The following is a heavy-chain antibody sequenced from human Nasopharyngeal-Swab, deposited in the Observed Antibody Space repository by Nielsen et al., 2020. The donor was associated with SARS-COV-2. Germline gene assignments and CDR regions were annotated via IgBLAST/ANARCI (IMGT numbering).Heavy chain of an antibody. D-gene: IGHD2/OR15-2a*01. CDR1: GFTFSSYW. CDR3: ARGFYGGASGDYYYYYGMDV. CDR2: IKQDGSEK. Sequence: GGSLRLSCAASGFTFSSYWMSWVRQAPGKGLEWVADIKQDGSEKYYVDSVKGRFTISRDNAKNSLYLQMNSLRAEDTAVYYCARGFYGGASGDYYYYYGMDVWGQGTTVTVSS. V-gene: IGHV3-7*01. J-gene: IGHJ6*02.